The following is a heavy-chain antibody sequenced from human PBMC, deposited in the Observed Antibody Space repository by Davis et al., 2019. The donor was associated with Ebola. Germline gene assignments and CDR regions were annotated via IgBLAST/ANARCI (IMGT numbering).Heavy chain of an antibody. CDR1: GGSISNYY. D-gene: IGHD4-17*01. CDR3: ARGHGRSDY. V-gene: IGHV4-59*08. J-gene: IGHJ4*02. Sequence: SETLSLTCTVSGGSISNYYWSWIRQPPGKGLEWIGYIYYSGSTNYNPSLKSRVTLLVDTSNNQFSLTLTSVTAADTAVYYCARGHGRSDYWGQGTLVTVSS. CDR2: IYYSGST.